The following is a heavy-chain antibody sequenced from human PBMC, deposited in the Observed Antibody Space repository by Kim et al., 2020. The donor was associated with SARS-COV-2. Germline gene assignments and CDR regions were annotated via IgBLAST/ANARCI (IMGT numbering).Heavy chain of an antibody. CDR2: INHSGST. J-gene: IGHJ6*03. V-gene: IGHV4-34*01. Sequence: SETLSLTCAVYGGSFSGYYWSWIRQPPGKGLEWIGEINHSGSTNYNPSLKSRVTISVDTSKNQFSLKLSSVTAADTAVYYCARDDVIGSSAPYYYYYYMDVWGKGTTVTVSS. CDR1: GGSFSGYY. CDR3: ARDDVIGSSAPYYYYYYMDV. D-gene: IGHD6-6*01.